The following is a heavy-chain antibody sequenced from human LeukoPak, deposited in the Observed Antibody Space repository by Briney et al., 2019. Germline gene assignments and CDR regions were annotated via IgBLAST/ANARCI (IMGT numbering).Heavy chain of an antibody. CDR3: ARDLNDFWSGYQEFGYFDL. Sequence: GASVKVSCTASGYTFTGYYMHWVRQAPGQGLEWMGRINPNSGGTNYAQKFQGRVTMTRDTSISTAYMELSRLRSDDTAVYYCARDLNDFWSGYQEFGYFDLWGRGILVTVSS. CDR1: GYTFTGYY. CDR2: INPNSGGT. V-gene: IGHV1-2*06. D-gene: IGHD3-3*01. J-gene: IGHJ2*01.